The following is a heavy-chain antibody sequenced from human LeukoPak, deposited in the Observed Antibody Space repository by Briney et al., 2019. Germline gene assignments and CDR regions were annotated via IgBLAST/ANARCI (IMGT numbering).Heavy chain of an antibody. CDR3: ATDRRYYFGSGDMTNAFDI. J-gene: IGHJ3*02. CDR2: FDPEDGET. V-gene: IGHV1-24*01. D-gene: IGHD3-10*01. CDR1: GYTLTELS. Sequence: ASVKVSCKVSGYTLTELSMHWVRQAPGKGLEWMGGFDPEDGETIYAQKFQGRVTMTEDTSPDTAYMELSSLRSEDTAVYYCATDRRYYFGSGDMTNAFDIWGQGTMVTVSS.